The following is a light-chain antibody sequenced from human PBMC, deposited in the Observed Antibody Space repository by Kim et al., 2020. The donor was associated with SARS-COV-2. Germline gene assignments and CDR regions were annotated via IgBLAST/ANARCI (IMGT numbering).Light chain of an antibody. J-gene: IGKJ5*01. CDR1: QDVSKY. Sequence: DIQMTQSPSSLSASVGDRVTITCRASQDVSKYLAWFQQKPGKAPKSLIYGASSLQSGVPSKFSVSGTGTDFTLTITSLQPEDFATYYCQQYDRYPFTFGEGTRLEIK. V-gene: IGKV1-16*02. CDR3: QQYDRYPFT. CDR2: GAS.